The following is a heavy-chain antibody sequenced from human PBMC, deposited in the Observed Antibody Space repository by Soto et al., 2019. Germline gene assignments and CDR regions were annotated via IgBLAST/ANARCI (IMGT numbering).Heavy chain of an antibody. Sequence: PSETLSLTCAVYGRSFSGYYWSWIRQPPGKGLEWIGEINHSGSTNYNPSLKSRVTILIDAPKNQFSLKMSSVTAADTAAYYCARSPYMDVWGKGTTVTVSS. CDR3: ARSPYMDV. V-gene: IGHV4-34*01. CDR1: GRSFSGYY. J-gene: IGHJ6*03. CDR2: INHSGST.